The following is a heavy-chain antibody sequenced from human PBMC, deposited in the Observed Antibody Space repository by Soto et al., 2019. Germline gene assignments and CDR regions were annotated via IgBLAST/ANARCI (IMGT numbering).Heavy chain of an antibody. J-gene: IGHJ5*02. CDR3: ARDRSPENTSLGGFDP. CDR2: IYSGGST. D-gene: IGHD2-2*02. V-gene: IGHV3-53*01. Sequence: EVQLVESGGGLIQPGGSLRLSCAASGFTVSSNYMSWVRQAPGKGLEWVSVIYSGGSTYYADSVKGRFTISRDNSKNTLYLQMNSLRAEDTAVYYCARDRSPENTSLGGFDPWGQGTLVTVSS. CDR1: GFTVSSNY.